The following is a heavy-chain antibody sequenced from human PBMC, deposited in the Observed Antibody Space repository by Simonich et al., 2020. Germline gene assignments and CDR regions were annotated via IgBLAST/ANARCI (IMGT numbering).Heavy chain of an antibody. D-gene: IGHD1-7*01. Sequence: QVQLVQSGAEVKKPGASVKVSCKASGYTFTGYYMHWVRQAPGQGLEWMGRINPNRGGTNYDQKFQGRVTRTRDTSISTAYMELSRLRSDDTAVYYCARGTYGFAGTTRPNTENWFDPWGQGTLVTVSS. J-gene: IGHJ5*02. CDR1: GYTFTGYY. CDR3: ARGTYGFAGTTRPNTENWFDP. V-gene: IGHV1-2*06. CDR2: INPNRGGT.